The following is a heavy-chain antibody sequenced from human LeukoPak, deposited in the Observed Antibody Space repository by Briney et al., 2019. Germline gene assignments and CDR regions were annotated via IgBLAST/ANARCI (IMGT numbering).Heavy chain of an antibody. CDR1: GDSISSYY. V-gene: IGHV4-59*01. CDR3: ARGGANAGALDF. D-gene: IGHD4/OR15-4a*01. J-gene: IGHJ4*02. Sequence: SETLSLTCTVSGDSISSYYWTWIRQPPGKGLEWIGFIYNSGSTNYNPSLKSRVTISVDTSKNHFSLRLSSVTAADTAVYYCARGGANAGALDFWGQGTLVTVSS. CDR2: IYNSGST.